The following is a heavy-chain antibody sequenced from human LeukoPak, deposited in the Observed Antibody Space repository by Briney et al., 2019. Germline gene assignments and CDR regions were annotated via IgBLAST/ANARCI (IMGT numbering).Heavy chain of an antibody. D-gene: IGHD6-13*01. J-gene: IGHJ4*02. V-gene: IGHV4-39*01. CDR3: ARLSSSWYTSSFDY. Sequence: SETLSLTCTVSGGSISSSSYYWGWIRQPPGKGLEWIGSIYYSGSTYYNPSLKSRVTISVDTSKNQFSLKLSSVTAADTAVYYCARLSSSWYTSSFDYWGQGTLVTVSS. CDR1: GGSISSSSYY. CDR2: IYYSGST.